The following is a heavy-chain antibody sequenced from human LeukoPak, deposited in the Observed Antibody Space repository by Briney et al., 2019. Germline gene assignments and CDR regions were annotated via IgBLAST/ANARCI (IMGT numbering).Heavy chain of an antibody. CDR3: VRGLRNFQY. D-gene: IGHD3/OR15-3a*01. J-gene: IGHJ4*02. V-gene: IGHV3-7*02. Sequence: PGRSLRLSCEASGFTFSNYWMSWVRQAPGKGLEWVANIKEDGSEKYYVDSVKGRFTISRDNAKNSLSLQMNSLRAEDTAVYYCVRGLRNFQYWGQGILVTVSS. CDR2: IKEDGSEK. CDR1: GFTFSNYW.